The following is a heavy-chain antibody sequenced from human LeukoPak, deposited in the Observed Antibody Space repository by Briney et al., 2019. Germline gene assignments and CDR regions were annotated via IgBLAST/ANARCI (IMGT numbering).Heavy chain of an antibody. CDR1: GGSFSGYY. Sequence: SETLSLTCAVYGGSFSGYYWSWIRQPPGKGLEWIGEINHSGSTNYNPSLKSRVTIAVDTSKNQFPLKLSSVTAADTAVYYCARSTRGYFDYWGQGTLVTVSS. CDR2: INHSGST. D-gene: IGHD2-2*01. J-gene: IGHJ4*02. V-gene: IGHV4-34*01. CDR3: ARSTRGYFDY.